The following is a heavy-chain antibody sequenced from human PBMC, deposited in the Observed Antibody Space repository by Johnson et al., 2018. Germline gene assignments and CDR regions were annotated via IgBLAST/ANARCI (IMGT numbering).Heavy chain of an antibody. CDR1: GVTISSNA. D-gene: IGHD3-10*01. CDR2: IIPLFGTT. J-gene: IGHJ3*02. CDR3: AIAMGSYYGFDI. V-gene: IGHV1-69*01. Sequence: QVQLVQSGAEVKKXGSSXKVXCMASGVTISSNAISWVRQATGQGFEWLGVIIPLFGTTFYAQPLQGRVPIIADESTNTASMELSSLRSEDTALYYCAIAMGSYYGFDIWGQGTMVTVFS.